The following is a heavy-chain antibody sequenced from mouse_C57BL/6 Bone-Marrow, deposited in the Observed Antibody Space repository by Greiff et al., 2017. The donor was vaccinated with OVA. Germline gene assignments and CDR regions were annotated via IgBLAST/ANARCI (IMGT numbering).Heavy chain of an antibody. D-gene: IGHD2-5*01. CDR2: IDPATGGT. CDR3: TRGYSNYYGMDY. J-gene: IGHJ4*01. CDR1: GYTFTDYE. Sequence: QVQLQESGAELVRPGASVTLSCKASGYTFTDYEMHWVKQTPVHGLEWIGAIDPATGGTAYNQKFKGKAILTADKSSSTAYMELSSLTSEYSAVECGTRGYSNYYGMDYWGQGTSVTVSA. V-gene: IGHV1-15*01.